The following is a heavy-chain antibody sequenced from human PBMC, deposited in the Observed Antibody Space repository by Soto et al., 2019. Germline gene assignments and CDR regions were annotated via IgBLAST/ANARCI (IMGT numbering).Heavy chain of an antibody. D-gene: IGHD6-13*01. CDR1: GFTFDDYA. CDR2: ISWNSGSI. CDR3: AKDILGEPWYSSRLDY. J-gene: IGHJ4*02. V-gene: IGHV3-9*01. Sequence: GGSLRLSCAASGFTFDDYAMHWVRQAPGKGLEWVSGISWNSGSIGYADSVKGRFTISRDNAKNSLYLQMNSLRAEDTALHYCAKDILGEPWYSSRLDYWGQGTLVTVSS.